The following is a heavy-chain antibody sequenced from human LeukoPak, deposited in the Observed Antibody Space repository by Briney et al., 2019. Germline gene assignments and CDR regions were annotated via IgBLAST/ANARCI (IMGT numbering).Heavy chain of an antibody. CDR3: ARDLHYYDSSGPLGY. D-gene: IGHD3-22*01. Sequence: GGSLRLSCAASGFTFSDYYMSWIRQAPGKGLEWVSHISSSGSTIYYADSVKGRFTISRDNAKNSLYLQMNSLRAEDTAVYYCARDLHYYDSSGPLGYWGQGTLVTVSS. V-gene: IGHV3-11*01. CDR1: GFTFSDYY. CDR2: ISSSGSTI. J-gene: IGHJ4*02.